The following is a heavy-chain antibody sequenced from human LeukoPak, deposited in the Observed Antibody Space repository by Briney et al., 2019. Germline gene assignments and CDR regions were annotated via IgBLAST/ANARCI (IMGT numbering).Heavy chain of an antibody. V-gene: IGHV1-24*01. CDR1: GYTLTELS. J-gene: IGHJ3*02. CDR2: FDPEDGET. D-gene: IGHD3-10*01. CDR3: ATAYCGSGSYYNLDDAFDI. Sequence: ASVKVSCKVSGYTLTELSMHWVRQAPGKGLEWMGGFDPEDGETIYAQKFQGRVTMTEDTSTDTAYMELSSLRSEDTAVYYCATAYCGSGSYYNLDDAFDIWGQGTMVTVSS.